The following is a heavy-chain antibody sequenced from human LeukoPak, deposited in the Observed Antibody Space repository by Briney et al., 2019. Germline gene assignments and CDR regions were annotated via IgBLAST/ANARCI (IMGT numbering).Heavy chain of an antibody. CDR1: GFTFSSYW. D-gene: IGHD6-19*01. Sequence: GGSLRLSCAASGFTFSSYWMSWVRQAPGKGLEWVANIKQDGSEKYYVDSVKGRFTISRDNAKNSLYLQMNSLRAEDTAVYYCARRYLKYSSGWYDAFDIWGQGTMVTVSS. V-gene: IGHV3-7*01. CDR3: ARRYLKYSSGWYDAFDI. CDR2: IKQDGSEK. J-gene: IGHJ3*02.